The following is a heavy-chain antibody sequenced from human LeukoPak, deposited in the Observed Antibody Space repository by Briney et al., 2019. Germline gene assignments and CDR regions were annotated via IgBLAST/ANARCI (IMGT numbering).Heavy chain of an antibody. J-gene: IGHJ4*02. CDR1: GYTFTSYD. D-gene: IGHD3-3*01. V-gene: IGHV1-8*01. CDR3: ARGLSNQYYDFWSGYYPFDY. CDR2: MNPNSGNT. Sequence: ASVKVSCKASGYTFTSYDINWVRQATGQGLERMGWMNPNSGNTGYAQKFQGRVTMTRNTSISTAYMELSSLRSEDTAVYYCARGLSNQYYDFWSGYYPFDYWGQGTLVTVSS.